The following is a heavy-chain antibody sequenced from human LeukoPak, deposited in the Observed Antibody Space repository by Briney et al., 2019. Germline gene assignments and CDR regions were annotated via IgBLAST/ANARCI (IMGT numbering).Heavy chain of an antibody. V-gene: IGHV4-30-4*01. D-gene: IGHD3-10*01. CDR2: IYYSGST. CDR1: GGSISSGDYY. CDR3: ARRTMVRGVSYFDY. Sequence: PSETLSLTCTVSGGSISSGDYYWSWIRQPPGKGLEWIGYIYYSGSTYYNPSLKSRVTISVDTSKNQFSLKLSSVTAADTAVYYCARRTMVRGVSYFDYWGQGTLVTVSS. J-gene: IGHJ4*02.